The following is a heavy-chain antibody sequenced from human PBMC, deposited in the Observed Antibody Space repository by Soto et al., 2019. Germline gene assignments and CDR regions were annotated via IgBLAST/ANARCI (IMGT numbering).Heavy chain of an antibody. CDR1: GFTFDDYA. CDR2: ISWNSGKI. Sequence: GGSLRLSCAASGFTFDDYAMHWVRQAPGKGLEWVSGISWNSGKIAYADSVKGRFTISRDNAKKSLSLQMNSLRAEDTAVYYCARDSPAATGYGMVVWGQGTTVTVSS. V-gene: IGHV3-9*01. D-gene: IGHD2-2*01. CDR3: ARDSPAATGYGMVV. J-gene: IGHJ6*02.